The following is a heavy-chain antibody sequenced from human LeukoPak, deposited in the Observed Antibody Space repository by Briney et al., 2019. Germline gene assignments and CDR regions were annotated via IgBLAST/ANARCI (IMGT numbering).Heavy chain of an antibody. CDR3: AKANSITIFGVISPVDY. Sequence: PSETLSLTCTVSGYSISSGYYWGWIRQPPGKGLEWIGSIYHSGSTYYNPSLKSRVTISVDTSKNQFSLKLSSVTAADTAVYYCAKANSITIFGVISPVDYWGQGTLVTVSS. CDR1: GYSISSGYY. CDR2: IYHSGST. J-gene: IGHJ4*02. V-gene: IGHV4-38-2*02. D-gene: IGHD3-3*01.